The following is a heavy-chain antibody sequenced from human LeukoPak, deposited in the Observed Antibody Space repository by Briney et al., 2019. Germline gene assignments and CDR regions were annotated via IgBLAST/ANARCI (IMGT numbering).Heavy chain of an antibody. CDR2: IRSKANSYAT. J-gene: IGHJ6*03. V-gene: IGHV3-73*01. Sequence: GGSLRLSCAASGFTFSGSAMHWVRQASGKGLEWVGRIRSKANSYATAYAASVKGRFTISRDDSKNTAYLQMNSLKTEDTAVYYCTRAGYCSSTSCLYYYYYYMDVWGKGTTVTVSS. CDR1: GFTFSGSA. CDR3: TRAGYCSSTSCLYYYYYYMDV. D-gene: IGHD2-2*01.